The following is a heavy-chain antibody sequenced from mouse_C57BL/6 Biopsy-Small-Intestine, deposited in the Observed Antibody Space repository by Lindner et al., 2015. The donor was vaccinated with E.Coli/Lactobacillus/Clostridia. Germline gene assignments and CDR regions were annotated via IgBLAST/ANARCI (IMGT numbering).Heavy chain of an antibody. CDR2: INPITGGT. D-gene: IGHD2-10*01. CDR3: GRSYYDNLDY. J-gene: IGHJ2*01. V-gene: IGHV1-42*01. CDR1: GYSLTGYY. Sequence: VQLQESGPELVKPGASVKISCKASGYSLTGYYMNWVKQSPEKSLEWIGEINPITGGTTYNQKFKAKATLTVDKSSSTAYMQLKSLTSEDSAVYYCGRSYYDNLDYWGQGTTLTVSS.